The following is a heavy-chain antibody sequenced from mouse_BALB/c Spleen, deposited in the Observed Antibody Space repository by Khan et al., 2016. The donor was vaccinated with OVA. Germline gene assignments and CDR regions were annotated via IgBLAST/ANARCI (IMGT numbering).Heavy chain of an antibody. CDR2: INSNGGST. CDR1: GFTFSSYG. D-gene: IGHD3-3*01. J-gene: IGHJ2*01. V-gene: IGHV5-6-3*01. CDR3: ARRARTRN. Sequence: EVKLVESGGGLVQPGGSLKLSCAASGFTFSSYGMSWVRQTPDKRLELVATINSNGGSTYYPDSVKGRFTISRDNAKNTLYLQMSSLKSEDTAMYYWARRARTRNWGQGTTLTVSS.